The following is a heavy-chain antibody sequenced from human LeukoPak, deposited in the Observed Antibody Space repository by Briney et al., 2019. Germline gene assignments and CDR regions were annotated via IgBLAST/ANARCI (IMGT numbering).Heavy chain of an antibody. Sequence: SEILSLTCTVSGGSISSYYWSWIRQPPGKGLEWIGYIYYSGSANYNPSLKSRGNISVDTSKKQFSLKLRSVTAADTAVYSCARESLRQQWLVRREEYYYMDVWGKGTTVTISS. J-gene: IGHJ6*03. CDR2: IYYSGSA. CDR3: ARESLRQQWLVRREEYYYMDV. D-gene: IGHD6-19*01. CDR1: GGSISSYY. V-gene: IGHV4-59*12.